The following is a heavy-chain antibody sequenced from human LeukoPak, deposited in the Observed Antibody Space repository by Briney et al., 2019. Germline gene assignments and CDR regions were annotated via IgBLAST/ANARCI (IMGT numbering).Heavy chain of an antibody. CDR2: ISGSGGST. V-gene: IGHV3-23*01. D-gene: IGHD2-21*01. CDR1: GFTFSSYA. CDR3: AKDLGVVIAIYFDY. Sequence: PGGSLRLSCAASGFTFSSYAMSWVRQAPGKGLEWVSAISGSGGSTYYADSVKGRFTISRDNSKNTLYLQMNSLGAEDTAVYYCAKDLGVVIAIYFDYWGQGTLVTVSS. J-gene: IGHJ4*02.